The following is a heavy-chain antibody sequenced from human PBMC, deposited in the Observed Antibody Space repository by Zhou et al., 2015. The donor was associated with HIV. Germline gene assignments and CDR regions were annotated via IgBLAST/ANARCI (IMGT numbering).Heavy chain of an antibody. D-gene: IGHD5-18*01. CDR2: IIPILGIA. V-gene: IGHV1-69*02. CDR3: AAGRGYSYGVRPDPTLDY. Sequence: QVQLVQSGAEVKKPGSSVKVSCKASGGTFSSYTISWVRQAPGQGLEWMGRIIPILGIANYAQKFQGRVTITADKSTSTAYMELSSLRSEDTAVYYCAAGRGYSYGVRPDPTLDYWGQGTLVTVSS. J-gene: IGHJ4*02. CDR1: GGTFSSYT.